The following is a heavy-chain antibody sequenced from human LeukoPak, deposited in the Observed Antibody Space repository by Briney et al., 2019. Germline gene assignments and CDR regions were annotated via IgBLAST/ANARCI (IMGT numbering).Heavy chain of an antibody. CDR3: ASEVVPAAIQGHYYYGMDV. CDR1: GFTVSINY. J-gene: IGHJ6*02. D-gene: IGHD2-2*02. V-gene: IGHV3-53*01. CDR2: IYSGGST. Sequence: PGVSLRLSCAASGFTVSINYMSWLRHSPGKALEWVSVIYSGGSTYYSGLLEGGFSISRNNSKNMLYLQMNSLRAEDTAVYYCASEVVPAAIQGHYYYGMDVWGQGTTVTVSS.